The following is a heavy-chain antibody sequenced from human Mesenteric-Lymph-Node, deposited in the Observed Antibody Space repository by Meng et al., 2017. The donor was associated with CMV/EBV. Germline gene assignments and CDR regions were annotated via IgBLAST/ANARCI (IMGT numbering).Heavy chain of an antibody. V-gene: IGHV3-11*04. CDR1: GFIFSDYY. D-gene: IGHD4-11*01. Sequence: SCAASGFIFSDYYMNWIRQAPGKGLECISYISSSGSSIHYADSVKGRFTISRDNAKNSLYLQMDSLRAEDTAVYYCARDGRDSNPDSWGQGTLVTVSS. CDR2: ISSSGSSI. J-gene: IGHJ4*02. CDR3: ARDGRDSNPDS.